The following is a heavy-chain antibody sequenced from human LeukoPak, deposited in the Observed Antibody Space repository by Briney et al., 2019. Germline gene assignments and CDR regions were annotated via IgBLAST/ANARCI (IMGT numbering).Heavy chain of an antibody. J-gene: IGHJ4*02. V-gene: IGHV3-48*02. Sequence: PGGSLRLSCAASGFTFSSYAINWVRQAPGKGLEWISYISSSNIRTYYADSVRGRFTISRDNARNSLYLQMNSLTDDDTAVYYCAREGIASCGGSCYSTLGYWGQGTLVTVSS. CDR2: ISSSNIRT. D-gene: IGHD2-21*01. CDR3: AREGIASCGGSCYSTLGY. CDR1: GFTFSSYA.